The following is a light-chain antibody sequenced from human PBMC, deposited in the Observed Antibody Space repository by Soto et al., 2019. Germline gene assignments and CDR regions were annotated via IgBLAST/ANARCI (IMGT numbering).Light chain of an antibody. V-gene: IGLV1-51*01. CDR2: DNN. Sequence: QSVLTQPPSVSAAPGQRVTISCSGSSSNIGNNYVSWYQQLPGTAPKLLIYDNNKRPSGIPDRFSGSKSGTSATLGITGLRTGDEADYYCGTWDSCLSGVVFGGGTKLTVL. J-gene: IGLJ2*01. CDR1: SSNIGNNY. CDR3: GTWDSCLSGVV.